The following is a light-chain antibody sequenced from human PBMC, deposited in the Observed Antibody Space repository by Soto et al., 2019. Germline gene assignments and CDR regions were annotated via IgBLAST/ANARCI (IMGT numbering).Light chain of an antibody. CDR1: SSDVGGYNY. J-gene: IGLJ1*01. Sequence: ALTQPASVSGSPGQSIAISCTGTSSDVGGYNYVSWYQQHPGKAPKLMIYDVSNRPSGVSNRFSGSKSGNTASLTISGLQAEDEADYYCSSYTSSSTEVFGTGTKVTVL. CDR2: DVS. CDR3: SSYTSSSTEV. V-gene: IGLV2-14*01.